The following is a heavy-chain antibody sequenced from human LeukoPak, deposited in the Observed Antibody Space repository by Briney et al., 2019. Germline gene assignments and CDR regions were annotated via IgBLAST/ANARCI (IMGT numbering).Heavy chain of an antibody. CDR1: GYSFTSYW. V-gene: IGHV5-51*01. J-gene: IGHJ5*02. D-gene: IGHD3-3*01. CDR2: TYPGDSDT. CDR3: ASVTSITIFGVVSSWFDP. Sequence: GESLKIPCKGSGYSFTSYWIGWVRQMPGKGLEWMGITYPGDSDTRYSPSFQGQVTISADKSISTAYLQWSSLKASDTAMYYCASVTSITIFGVVSSWFDPWGQGTLVTVSS.